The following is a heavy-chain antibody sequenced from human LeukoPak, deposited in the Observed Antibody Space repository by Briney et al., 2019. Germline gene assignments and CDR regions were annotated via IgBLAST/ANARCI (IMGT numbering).Heavy chain of an antibody. CDR2: IYTSGST. CDR3: ARDSKTRYSSSWYNWFDP. J-gene: IGHJ5*02. V-gene: IGHV4-61*02. D-gene: IGHD6-13*01. CDR1: GGSISSGNYY. Sequence: PSETLSLTCTVSGGSISSGNYYWSWIRQPAGKGLEWIGRIYTSGSTNYNPSLKSRVTISVDTSKNQFSLKLSSVTAADTAVYYCARDSKTRYSSSWYNWFDPWGQGTLVTVSS.